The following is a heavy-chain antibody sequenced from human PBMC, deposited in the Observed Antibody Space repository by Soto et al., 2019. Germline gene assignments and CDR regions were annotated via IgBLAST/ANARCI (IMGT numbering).Heavy chain of an antibody. D-gene: IGHD3-3*01. Sequence: QVQLVQSGAEVKKPGSSVKVSCKASGGTFSSYAISWVRQAPGQGLEWMGGIIPIFGTANYAQKFQGRVTITADESSSTAYMELSSLRSQDTAVYYCARDRTNFWSGYLNYYYGMDVWGQGTTVTVSS. CDR3: ARDRTNFWSGYLNYYYGMDV. J-gene: IGHJ6*02. CDR1: GGTFSSYA. CDR2: IIPIFGTA. V-gene: IGHV1-69*01.